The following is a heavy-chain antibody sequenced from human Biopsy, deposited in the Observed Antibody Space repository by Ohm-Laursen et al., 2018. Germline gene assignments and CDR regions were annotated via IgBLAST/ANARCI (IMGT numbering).Heavy chain of an antibody. D-gene: IGHD4-23*01. CDR3: ARDTRWSPYSMDV. CDR2: ISGGGNI. J-gene: IGHJ6*02. V-gene: IGHV3-11*01. CDR1: GFSYSDYH. Sequence: SLRLSCAASGFSYSDYHMRWIRQAPGWGLEWVSYISGGGNIYYGDSMKGRVTISRDNAKNSLYLQMHSLRAEDTAVYYCARDTRWSPYSMDVWGPGTTVPVSS.